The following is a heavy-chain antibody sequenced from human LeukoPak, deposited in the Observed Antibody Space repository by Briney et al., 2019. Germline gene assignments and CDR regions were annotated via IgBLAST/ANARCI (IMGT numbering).Heavy chain of an antibody. CDR2: IYYSGST. Sequence: SQTLSLTCTVSGGSISSGGYYWSWIRQHPGKGLEWIGYIYYSGSTYYSPSLKSRVTISVDTSKNQFSLKLSSVTAADTAVYYCASGPGGFGAREYWFDPWGQGTLVTVSS. CDR1: GGSISSGGYY. D-gene: IGHD3-10*01. V-gene: IGHV4-31*02. CDR3: ASGPGGFGAREYWFDP. J-gene: IGHJ5*02.